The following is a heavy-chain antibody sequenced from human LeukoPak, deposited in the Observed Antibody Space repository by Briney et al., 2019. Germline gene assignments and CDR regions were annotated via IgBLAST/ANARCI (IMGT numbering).Heavy chain of an antibody. CDR1: GYTLTELS. CDR3: ATGPKTGSGSIAFDM. V-gene: IGHV1-24*01. CDR2: FDPEDGET. J-gene: IGHJ3*02. Sequence: GASVKVSCKVSGYTLTELSMHWVRQAAGKGLEWMGGFDPEDGETMYAQKFQGRMTMTEDTSSDTGYMELSSLRSEDTAVYFCATGPKTGSGSIAFDMWGQGTTVSVSS. D-gene: IGHD3-10*01.